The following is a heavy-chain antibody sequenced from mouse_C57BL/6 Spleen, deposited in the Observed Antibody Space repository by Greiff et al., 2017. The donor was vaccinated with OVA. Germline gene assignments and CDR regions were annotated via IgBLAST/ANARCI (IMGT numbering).Heavy chain of an antibody. CDR1: GYSITSGYY. Sequence: VQLQQSGPGLVKPSQSLSLTCSVTGYSITSGYYWNWIRQFPGNKLEWMGYISYDGSNNYNPSLKNRISITRDTSKNQFFLKLNSVTTEDTATYYGAREGITTVVAPMDYWGQGTSVTVSS. CDR2: ISYDGSN. D-gene: IGHD1-1*01. J-gene: IGHJ4*01. CDR3: AREGITTVVAPMDY. V-gene: IGHV3-6*01.